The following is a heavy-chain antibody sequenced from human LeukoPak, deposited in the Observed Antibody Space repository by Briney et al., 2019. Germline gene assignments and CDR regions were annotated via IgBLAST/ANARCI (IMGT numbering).Heavy chain of an antibody. V-gene: IGHV3-7*01. J-gene: IGHJ4*02. CDR3: ARWTGVIDS. D-gene: IGHD2-21*01. CDR2: IKQDGSLE. CDR1: GFTSENYW. Sequence: GGSLRLSCVGSGFTSENYWMHWVRQAPGKGPEWVANIKQDGSLEHYMDSVKGRFTISRDNANSSLILPMDSLRAEDTAVYYCARWTGVIDSWGQGTLVTVSS.